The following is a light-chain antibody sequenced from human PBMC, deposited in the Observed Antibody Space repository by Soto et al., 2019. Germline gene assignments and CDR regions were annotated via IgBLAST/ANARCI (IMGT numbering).Light chain of an antibody. CDR1: QSVSSN. V-gene: IGKV3-15*01. CDR2: GAS. J-gene: IGKJ2*01. Sequence: EIVITQSPATLSVSPGERATLSCGASQSVSSNLAWYQQKPGQAPRLLIYGASTRATGIPARFSGSGSATEFTLTISSLQSEDFAVYYCHQYNDWPPYTFGQGTKVDIK. CDR3: HQYNDWPPYT.